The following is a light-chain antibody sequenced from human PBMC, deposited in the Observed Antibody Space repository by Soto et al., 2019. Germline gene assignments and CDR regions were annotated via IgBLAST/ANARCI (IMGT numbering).Light chain of an antibody. Sequence: QSVLTQPPSVSAAPGQKVTISCSGSSSNIGNNYVSWYQHLPGTAPKLLIYDNNRRPSGIPDRFSGSKSGTSATLGITGLQTGDEADYYCATWDSSLLAVLFGGGTKVTVL. J-gene: IGLJ2*01. CDR3: ATWDSSLLAVL. V-gene: IGLV1-51*01. CDR1: SSNIGNNY. CDR2: DNN.